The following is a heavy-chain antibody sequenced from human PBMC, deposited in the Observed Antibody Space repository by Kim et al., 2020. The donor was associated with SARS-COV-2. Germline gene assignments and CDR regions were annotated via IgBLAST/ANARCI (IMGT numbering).Heavy chain of an antibody. J-gene: IGHJ4*02. V-gene: IGHV3-33*01. CDR2: IWYDGSNK. Sequence: GGSLRLSCAASGFTFSSYGMHWVRQAPGKGLEWVAVIWYDGSNKYYADSVKGRFTISRDNSKNTLYLQMNSLRAEDTAVYYCARDLDIVATIGPDYWGQGTLVTVSS. D-gene: IGHD5-12*01. CDR3: ARDLDIVATIGPDY. CDR1: GFTFSSYG.